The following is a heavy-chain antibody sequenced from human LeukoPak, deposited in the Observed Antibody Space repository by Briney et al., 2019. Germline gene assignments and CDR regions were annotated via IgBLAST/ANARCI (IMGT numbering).Heavy chain of an antibody. V-gene: IGHV4-59*01. CDR1: GGSISSYY. J-gene: IGHJ4*02. D-gene: IGHD5-18*01. Sequence: SETLSLTCTVSGGSISSYYWSWIRLPPGKGLEWIGYIYYTGATYYNPSLKSRVTISLDTFKNQFSLKLSSVTAADAAVYYCARAGYSYGTGYYFDYWGQGALVTVSS. CDR2: IYYTGAT. CDR3: ARAGYSYGTGYYFDY.